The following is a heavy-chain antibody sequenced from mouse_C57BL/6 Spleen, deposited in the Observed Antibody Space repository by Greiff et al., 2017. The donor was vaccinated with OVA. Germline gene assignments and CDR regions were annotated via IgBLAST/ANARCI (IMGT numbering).Heavy chain of an antibody. V-gene: IGHV5-12*01. CDR1: GFTFSDYY. CDR3: ARHGTGIAMDY. CDR2: ISNGGGST. D-gene: IGHD4-1*01. J-gene: IGHJ4*01. Sequence: EVQRVESGGGLVQPGGSLKLSCAASGFTFSDYYMYWVRQTPEKRLEWVAYISNGGGSTYYPDTVKGRFTISRDNAKNTLYLQMSRLKSEDTAMYYCARHGTGIAMDYWGQGTSVTVSS.